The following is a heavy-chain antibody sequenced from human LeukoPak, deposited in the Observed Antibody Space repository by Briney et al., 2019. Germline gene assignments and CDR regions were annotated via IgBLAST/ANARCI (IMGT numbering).Heavy chain of an antibody. Sequence: GASVKVSCKASGYTFTGYYMHWVRQAPGQGLEWMGWINPNSGGTNYAQRFQGGVTMTRDTSIRTPSIELSRLRSEDTAVCFCARAGYGGSGTYCNWFDPWGQGTLVTVSS. J-gene: IGHJ5*02. V-gene: IGHV1-2*02. CDR3: ARAGYGGSGTYCNWFDP. CDR2: INPNSGGT. CDR1: GYTFTGYY. D-gene: IGHD3-10*01.